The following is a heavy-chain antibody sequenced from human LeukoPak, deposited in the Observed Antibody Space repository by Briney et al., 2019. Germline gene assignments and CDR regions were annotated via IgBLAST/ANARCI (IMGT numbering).Heavy chain of an antibody. D-gene: IGHD5-18*01. CDR3: ARGDTAMVLDY. CDR2: IYPVDSDT. CDR1: GYSFTSYW. Sequence: GESLKISCKGSGYSFTSYWVAWVRQMPGKGLEWMGIIYPVDSDTRYSPSFQGQVTISADKSISTAYLQWSSLKASDTAMYYCARGDTAMVLDYWGQGTLVTVSS. V-gene: IGHV5-51*01. J-gene: IGHJ4*02.